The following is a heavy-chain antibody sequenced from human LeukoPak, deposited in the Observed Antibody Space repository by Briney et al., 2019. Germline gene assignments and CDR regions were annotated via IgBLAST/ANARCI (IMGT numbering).Heavy chain of an antibody. CDR1: GYTFSNFG. V-gene: IGHV1-18*01. J-gene: IGHJ4*02. Sequence: ASVKVSCKTSGYTFSNFGINWVRQAPGQGLEWMAWISGNNDNPNYGQKFQGRFTVTTDSSTSTAYMGLRNLRSDDTAVYYCARDGTSTDDYWGQGTLVTVSS. CDR2: ISGNNDNP. CDR3: ARDGTSTDDY. D-gene: IGHD2-2*01.